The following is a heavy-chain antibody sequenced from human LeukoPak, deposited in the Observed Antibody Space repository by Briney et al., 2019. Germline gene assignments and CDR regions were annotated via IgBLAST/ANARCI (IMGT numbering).Heavy chain of an antibody. CDR2: IHYTGTT. CDR1: GGSIRSSIYN. J-gene: IGHJ6*03. Sequence: SETLSLTCTVSGGSIRSSIYNWGWIHQPPGKGLEWIGSIHYTGTTFYNPSLKSRVTISLDTSKSQFSLRLSSVTAADTAVYYCARTGGSFYFYYYMDVWGKGTTVTVSS. V-gene: IGHV4-39*07. CDR3: ARTGGSFYFYYYMDV. D-gene: IGHD1-26*01.